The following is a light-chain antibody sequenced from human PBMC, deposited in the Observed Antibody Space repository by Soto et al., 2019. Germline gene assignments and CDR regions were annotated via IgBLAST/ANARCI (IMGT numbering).Light chain of an antibody. V-gene: IGKV3-15*01. CDR3: QQYKIWTRA. CDR2: GAS. CDR1: QRIXTY. J-gene: IGKJ1*01. Sequence: IVVTQSAATLSVSPGERATLSCRASQRIXTYLAWYQQKPGQAPRLLXDGASTRATGIPARCSGSGSGTEFTLTISSLHSEYFAAYYCQQYKIWTRAFGQGTKVEIK.